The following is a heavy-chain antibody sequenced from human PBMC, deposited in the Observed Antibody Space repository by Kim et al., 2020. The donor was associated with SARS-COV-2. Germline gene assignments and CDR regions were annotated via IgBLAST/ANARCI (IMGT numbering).Heavy chain of an antibody. J-gene: IGHJ3*02. CDR3: ARGTWNGSGRLRLEAFDI. CDR1: GGTFSSYA. Sequence: SVKVSCKASGGTFSSYAISWVRQAPGQGLEWMGGIIPIFGTANYAQKFQGRVTITADESTSTAYMELSSLRSEDTAVYYCARGTWNGSGRLRLEAFDIWGQGTMVTVSS. CDR2: IIPIFGTA. V-gene: IGHV1-69*13. D-gene: IGHD3-10*01.